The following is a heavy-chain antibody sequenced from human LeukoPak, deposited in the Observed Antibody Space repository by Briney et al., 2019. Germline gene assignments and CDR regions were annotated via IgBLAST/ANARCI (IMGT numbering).Heavy chain of an antibody. CDR1: GFTFSSYA. J-gene: IGHJ4*02. CDR3: AKDESIAVAGKVDFDY. V-gene: IGHV3-23*01. CDR2: ISGSGGST. D-gene: IGHD6-19*01. Sequence: PGGSLRLSCAASGFTFSSYAMSWVRQAPGKGLEWVSAISGSGGSTYYADSVKGRFTISRDNSKNTLYLQMNSLRAEDTAVYYCAKDESIAVAGKVDFDYWGQGTLVTVSS.